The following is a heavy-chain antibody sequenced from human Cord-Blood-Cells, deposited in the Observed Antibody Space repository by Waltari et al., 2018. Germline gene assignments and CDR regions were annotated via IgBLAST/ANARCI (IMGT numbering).Heavy chain of an antibody. CDR3: ARTVAIFGVGVFDY. D-gene: IGHD3-3*01. J-gene: IGHJ4*02. CDR2: IYDSGST. Sequence: QVQLQESGPGLVKPSQTLSLTCTVSGGSISSGDYYWSWIRQPPGKGLEWIGYIYDSGSTYYHPSLKSRVAISGDTSKNQFSLKLSSVTAADTAVYYCARTVAIFGVGVFDYWGQGTLVTVSS. CDR1: GGSISSGDYY. V-gene: IGHV4-30-4*08.